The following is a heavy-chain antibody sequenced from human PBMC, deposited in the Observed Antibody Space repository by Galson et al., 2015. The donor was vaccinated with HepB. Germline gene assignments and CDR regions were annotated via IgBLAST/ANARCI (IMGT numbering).Heavy chain of an antibody. V-gene: IGHV3-7*03. CDR3: TRDDGFGNY. CDR1: GFTFSSYW. CDR2: IKVDGSEK. J-gene: IGHJ4*02. D-gene: IGHD3-10*01. Sequence: LRLSCAASGFTFSSYWMSWVRQAPGKGLEWVATIKVDGSEKAYVDSVKGRFTISRDNVKNSLFLQMNSLRAEDMAVYYCTRDDGFGNYWGQGTLVTVSS.